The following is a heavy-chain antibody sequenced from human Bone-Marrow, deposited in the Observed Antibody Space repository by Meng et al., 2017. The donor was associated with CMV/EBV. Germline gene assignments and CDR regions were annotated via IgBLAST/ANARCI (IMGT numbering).Heavy chain of an antibody. Sequence: QVTVEGSGPTLGKPTQTLPLTCHFSGFSFSTSGVGVGWIRQPPGKALEWLALIYWDDYKRYSPSLKSRLTITKDTSKNQVVLTMTNMDPADTATYYCAHITPRPGWIAYWGQGTLVTVSS. V-gene: IGHV2-5*02. D-gene: IGHD6-6*01. CDR3: AHITPRPGWIAY. CDR1: GFSFSTSGVG. J-gene: IGHJ4*02. CDR2: IYWDDYK.